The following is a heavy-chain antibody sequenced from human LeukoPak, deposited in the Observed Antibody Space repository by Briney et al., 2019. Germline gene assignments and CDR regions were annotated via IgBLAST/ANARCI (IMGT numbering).Heavy chain of an antibody. V-gene: IGHV5-51*01. CDR2: INPGDSET. J-gene: IGHJ4*02. Sequence: GESLKISCKGSGYSFTSYWIGWVRRMPGKGLECRGIINPGDSETKYSPSFQGQVTISADKSISTAYLQWSSLKASDTAMYYCVRHLSDITSCPNYWGPGTLVTVAS. CDR1: GYSFTSYW. D-gene: IGHD2-2*01. CDR3: VRHLSDITSCPNY.